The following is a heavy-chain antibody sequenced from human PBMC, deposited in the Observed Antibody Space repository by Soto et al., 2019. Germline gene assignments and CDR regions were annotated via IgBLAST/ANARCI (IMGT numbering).Heavy chain of an antibody. CDR2: INPSGGST. V-gene: IGHV1-46*01. CDR1: GYTFTSYY. J-gene: IGHJ6*02. D-gene: IGHD5-18*01. CDR3: ARDIPDSYGPLDYYGMDV. Sequence: ASVKVSCKASGYTFTSYYMHWVRQAPGQGLEWMGIINPSGGSTSYAQKFQGRVTMTRDTSTSTVYMELSSLRSEDTAVYYCARDIPDSYGPLDYYGMDVWGQGTTVTGSS.